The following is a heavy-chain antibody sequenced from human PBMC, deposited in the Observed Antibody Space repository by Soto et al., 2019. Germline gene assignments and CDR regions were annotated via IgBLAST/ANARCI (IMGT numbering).Heavy chain of an antibody. CDR1: GFTFDDYA. CDR3: AKGCRWCMLSGSYYFDY. D-gene: IGHD2-8*01. J-gene: IGHJ4*02. CDR2: ISWNSGSI. Sequence: PGGSLRLSCAASGFTFDDYAMHWVRQAPGKGLEWVSGISWNSGSIGYADSVKGRFTISRDNAKNSLYLQMNSLRAEDTALYYCAKGCRWCMLSGSYYFDYWGQGTLVTVSS. V-gene: IGHV3-9*01.